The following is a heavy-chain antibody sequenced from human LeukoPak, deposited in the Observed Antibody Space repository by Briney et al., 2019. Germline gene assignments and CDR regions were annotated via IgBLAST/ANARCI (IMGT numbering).Heavy chain of an antibody. V-gene: IGHV4-4*07. CDR3: ARDAKYYYGSRTYFFFEY. CDR1: GGSFSTYY. J-gene: IGHJ4*02. D-gene: IGHD3-10*01. Sequence: PSETPSLTCTVSGGSFSTYYWSWIRQPAGKGLEWIGHIYTSGTTNYNPSLKSRVTMSIDTSKNQFSLKLSSVTAADTAIYYCARDAKYYYGSRTYFFFEYWGQGTLLTVSS. CDR2: IYTSGTT.